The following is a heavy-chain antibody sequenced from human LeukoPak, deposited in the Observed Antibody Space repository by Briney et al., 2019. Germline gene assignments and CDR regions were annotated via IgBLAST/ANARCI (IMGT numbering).Heavy chain of an antibody. CDR2: TYYNGNT. Sequence: SETLSLTCTVSDDSIRSSDYFWGWIRQPPGKGLEWIGETYYNGNTNYNPSLKSRVTISVDTSKNQFSLKLSSVTAADTAVYYCARGSSSIWFDPWGQGTLVTVSS. CDR1: DDSIRSSDYF. CDR3: ARGSSSIWFDP. V-gene: IGHV4-39*07. D-gene: IGHD6-6*01. J-gene: IGHJ5*02.